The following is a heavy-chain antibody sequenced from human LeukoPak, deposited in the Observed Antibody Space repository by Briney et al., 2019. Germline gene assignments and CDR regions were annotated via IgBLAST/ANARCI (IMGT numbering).Heavy chain of an antibody. CDR1: GFTFDDYA. Sequence: GGSLRLSCAASGFTFDDYAMHWVRQAPGKGLEWVSGISWNSGSIGYADSVKGRFTISRDNAKNSLYLQMNSLRAEDTALYYCAKDRGFGDPTLDDAFDIWGQGTMVTVSS. D-gene: IGHD3-10*01. CDR2: ISWNSGSI. CDR3: AKDRGFGDPTLDDAFDI. J-gene: IGHJ3*02. V-gene: IGHV3-9*01.